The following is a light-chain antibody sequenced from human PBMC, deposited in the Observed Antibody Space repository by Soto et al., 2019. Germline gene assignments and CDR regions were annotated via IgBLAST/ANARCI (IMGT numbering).Light chain of an antibody. V-gene: IGKV1-9*01. CDR2: AAS. CDR3: QGLNDYPLT. CDR1: QGISSY. J-gene: IGKJ5*01. Sequence: DIQLTQSPSFLSASVGDRVTITCRASQGISSYLAWYQQKPGKAPKFLIYAASTLQSGVPSRFRGSGSGTEFTLTISSLQTEDFATSYCQGLNDYPLTFGQGTRLAIK.